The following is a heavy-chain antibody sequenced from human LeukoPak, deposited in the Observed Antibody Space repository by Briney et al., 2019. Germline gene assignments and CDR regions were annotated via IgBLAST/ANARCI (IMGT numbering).Heavy chain of an antibody. D-gene: IGHD2-2*01. CDR1: GFTFSSYA. Sequence: GGSLRLSCASSGFTFSSYAMSWVRQAPGKGLEWVSAIDSGGSTYYADSVKGRFTITRDNSKNTLDLQMKSLRVEDTAVYYCAKGRGGDCRSTSCYGYFDYWGQGTLVTVSS. CDR2: IDSGGST. J-gene: IGHJ4*02. V-gene: IGHV3-23*01. CDR3: AKGRGGDCRSTSCYGYFDY.